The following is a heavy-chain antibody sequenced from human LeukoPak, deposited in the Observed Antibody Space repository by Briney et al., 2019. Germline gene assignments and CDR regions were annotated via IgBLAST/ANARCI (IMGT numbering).Heavy chain of an antibody. CDR3: ARESGALRGYSLGL. V-gene: IGHV3-30-3*01. CDR1: GFSFSSYA. J-gene: IGHJ4*02. Sequence: PGGSLRLSCAASGFSFSSYAMHWVRQAAGKGLEWVAITTSDESNKHYADSVKGRFTISRDNSKNTLYLQMNSLRAEDTAVYYCARESGALRGYSLGLWGQGALVTVSS. CDR2: TTSDESNK. D-gene: IGHD5-18*01.